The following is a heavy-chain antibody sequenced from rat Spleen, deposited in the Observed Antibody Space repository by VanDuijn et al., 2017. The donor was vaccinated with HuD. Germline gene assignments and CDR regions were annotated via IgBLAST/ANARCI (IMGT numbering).Heavy chain of an antibody. Sequence: EVQLVESGGGLVQPGRSLKLSCAASGFTFSDYYMAWSRQTPGKGLEWVASITDTGGYIYYPDSVKGRFTISRDNAKSTLYLQMNSLRSEDTATYYCSSNNFDYWGQGVLVTVSS. CDR3: SSNNFDY. D-gene: IGHD1-10*01. CDR2: ITDTGGYI. V-gene: IGHV5-31*01. J-gene: IGHJ2*01. CDR1: GFTFSDYY.